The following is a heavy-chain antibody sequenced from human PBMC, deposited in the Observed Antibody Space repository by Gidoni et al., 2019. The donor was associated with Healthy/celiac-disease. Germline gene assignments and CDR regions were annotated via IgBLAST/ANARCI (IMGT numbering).Heavy chain of an antibody. Sequence: EVQLVEPGGGLIQPGGSLRLSCAASGFTVSSHSLSWVRQAPGTGLEWVSVIYSGGSTYYADSVKGRFTISRDNSKNTLYLQMNSLRAEDTAVYYWARDRLLLRRPTEYYYYGMDVWGQGTTVTVSS. CDR1: GFTVSSHS. V-gene: IGHV3-53*01. CDR3: ARDRLLLRRPTEYYYYGMDV. CDR2: IYSGGST. J-gene: IGHJ6*02. D-gene: IGHD3-22*01.